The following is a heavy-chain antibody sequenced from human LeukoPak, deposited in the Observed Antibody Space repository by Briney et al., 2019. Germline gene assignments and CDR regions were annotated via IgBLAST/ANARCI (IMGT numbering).Heavy chain of an antibody. CDR2: IYYSGST. CDR1: GGSISRYY. Sequence: PAETLSLTCTVSGGSISRYYWSWIRQPPGKGLEWIGYIYYSGSTNYNPSFKSRVTISVDTSKNQFSLKLSSVTAADTAVYYCARYISGTSQVFDYWGQGTLVTVSS. D-gene: IGHD1-20*01. CDR3: ARYISGTSQVFDY. V-gene: IGHV4-59*01. J-gene: IGHJ4*02.